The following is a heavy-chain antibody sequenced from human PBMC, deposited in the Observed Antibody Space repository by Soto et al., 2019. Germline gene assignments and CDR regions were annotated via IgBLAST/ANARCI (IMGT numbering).Heavy chain of an antibody. CDR1: GYTFTSYG. Sequence: ASVKVSCKASGYTFTSYGISWLRQAPGQGLEWMGWISAYNGNTNYAQKLQGRVTMTTDTSTSTAYMELRSLRSDDTAVYYCARDRVAVPKASYYGMDVWGQGTTVTVSS. CDR3: ARDRVAVPKASYYGMDV. D-gene: IGHD6-19*01. V-gene: IGHV1-18*01. CDR2: ISAYNGNT. J-gene: IGHJ6*02.